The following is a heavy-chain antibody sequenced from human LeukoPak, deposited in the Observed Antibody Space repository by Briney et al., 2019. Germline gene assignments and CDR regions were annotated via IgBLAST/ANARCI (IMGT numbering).Heavy chain of an antibody. V-gene: IGHV3-53*01. Sequence: GGSLRLSCAASGFTFSSYTINWVRQAPGKGLEWVSLIYSSGTTYYADSVKGRFTISRDNSKNSLYLQMNSLRAEDTAVYYCARVGGVPAAHFDYWGQGALVTVSS. CDR3: ARVGGVPAAHFDY. J-gene: IGHJ4*02. CDR1: GFTFSSYT. CDR2: IYSSGTT. D-gene: IGHD2-2*01.